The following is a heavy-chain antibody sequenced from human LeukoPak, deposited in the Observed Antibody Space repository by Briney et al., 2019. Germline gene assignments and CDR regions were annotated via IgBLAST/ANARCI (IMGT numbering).Heavy chain of an antibody. Sequence: GGSLRLSCSASGFTFSSYAMHWVRQAPGKGLEWVSAIGASGGTTYYADSVKGRFTISRDNSQNTLYLQMNSLRAEDTAVYYCAKYTAATGTRWFDPWGQGTLVTVSS. CDR2: IGASGGTT. CDR3: AKYTAATGTRWFDP. CDR1: GFTFSSYA. V-gene: IGHV3-23*01. J-gene: IGHJ5*02. D-gene: IGHD6-13*01.